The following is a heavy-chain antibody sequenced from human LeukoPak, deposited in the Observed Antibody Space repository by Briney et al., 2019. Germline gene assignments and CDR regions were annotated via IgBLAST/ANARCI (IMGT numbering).Heavy chain of an antibody. CDR3: ARAQDCSSTSCYTREYIQH. CDR1: GGSISSYY. V-gene: IGHV4-59*12. Sequence: PSETLSLTCTVSGGSISSYYWSWIRQPPGKGLEWIGYIYYSGSTNYNPSLKSRVTISVDTSKNQFSLKLSSVTAADTAVYYCARAQDCSSTSCYTREYIQHWGQGTLVTVSS. J-gene: IGHJ1*01. CDR2: IYYSGST. D-gene: IGHD2-2*02.